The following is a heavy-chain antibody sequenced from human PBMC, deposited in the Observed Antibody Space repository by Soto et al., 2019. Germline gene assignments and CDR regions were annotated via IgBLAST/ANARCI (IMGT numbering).Heavy chain of an antibody. J-gene: IGHJ6*02. D-gene: IGHD6-19*01. Sequence: QVQLVQSGAEVKKPGASVTVSCKTSGYTFSNYGINWVRQAPGKGLEWMGWISGYKGNTNYAQPVQGRVTMTTDTSTGTVYMELRSLKSDHTSIYYCSRFIIVGGWFDTNYYHCMDVWGQGTTVTVSS. V-gene: IGHV1-18*01. CDR2: ISGYKGNT. CDR3: SRFIIVGGWFDTNYYHCMDV. CDR1: GYTFSNYG.